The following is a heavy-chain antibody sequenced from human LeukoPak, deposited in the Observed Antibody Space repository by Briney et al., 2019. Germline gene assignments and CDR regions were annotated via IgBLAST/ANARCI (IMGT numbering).Heavy chain of an antibody. CDR1: GYTFPSYD. Sequence: GASVKVSFKASGYTFPSYDINWVRQATGQGLEWMGWMNPKSGNTDYAQNFQRRVTITRNTSISTAYMELSSLRSEDTAVYYCARPQRRGPAAIGYWGQGTLVTVSS. V-gene: IGHV1-8*03. D-gene: IGHD2-2*01. J-gene: IGHJ4*02. CDR3: ARPQRRGPAAIGY. CDR2: MNPKSGNT.